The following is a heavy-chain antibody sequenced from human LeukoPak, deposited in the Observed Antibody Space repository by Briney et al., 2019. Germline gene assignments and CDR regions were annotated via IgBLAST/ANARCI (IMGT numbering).Heavy chain of an antibody. V-gene: IGHV4-34*01. D-gene: IGHD3-16*01. Sequence: SETLSLTCAVYGGSFSGYYWGCIRQTPGKGLEWIGEINHSGSTNYNPSLKSRLTISVDTSKNQFSLKLNSLTAADTAVYYCASFRWGVGFEYWGQGTLVTVSS. CDR2: INHSGST. J-gene: IGHJ4*02. CDR1: GGSFSGYY. CDR3: ASFRWGVGFEY.